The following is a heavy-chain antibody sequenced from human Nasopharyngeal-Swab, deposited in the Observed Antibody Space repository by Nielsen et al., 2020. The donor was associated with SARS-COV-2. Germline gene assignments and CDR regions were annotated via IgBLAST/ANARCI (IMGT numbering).Heavy chain of an antibody. CDR2: ISSSSSYI. CDR3: ARVRSLAGHDAFDI. D-gene: IGHD6-19*01. CDR1: GFTVSSNY. J-gene: IGHJ3*02. Sequence: GESLKISCAASGFTVSSNYMSWVRQAPGKGLEWVSSISSSSSYIYYADSVKGRFTISRDNAENSLYLQMNSLRAEDTAVYYCARVRSLAGHDAFDIWGQGTMVTVSS. V-gene: IGHV3-21*01.